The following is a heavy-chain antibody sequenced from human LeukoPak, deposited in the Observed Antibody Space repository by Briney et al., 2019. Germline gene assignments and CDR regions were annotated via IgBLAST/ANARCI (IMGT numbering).Heavy chain of an antibody. CDR1: GGSISSYY. CDR2: VYTSGSS. D-gene: IGHD2-15*01. Sequence: SETLSLTCTLSGGSISSYYWNWIRQPAGKGLEWIGRVYTSGSSNCNPSLKSRVTMSVDTSKNQFSLKLTSVTAADTAVYYCARGSSGARFDYWGQGTLFTVSS. CDR3: ARGSSGARFDY. V-gene: IGHV4-4*07. J-gene: IGHJ4*02.